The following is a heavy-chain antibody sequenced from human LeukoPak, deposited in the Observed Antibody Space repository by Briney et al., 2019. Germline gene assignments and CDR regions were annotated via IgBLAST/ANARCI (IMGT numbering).Heavy chain of an antibody. Sequence: GASVKVSCKASGYTFTGYYMHWVRQAPGQGLEWMGWINPNSGGTNYAQKFQGRVTMTRDTSTSTVYMELSSLRSEDTAVYYCARDPLPSGWELQGDAFDIWGQGTMVTVSS. D-gene: IGHD1-26*01. CDR2: INPNSGGT. V-gene: IGHV1-2*02. CDR1: GYTFTGYY. CDR3: ARDPLPSGWELQGDAFDI. J-gene: IGHJ3*02.